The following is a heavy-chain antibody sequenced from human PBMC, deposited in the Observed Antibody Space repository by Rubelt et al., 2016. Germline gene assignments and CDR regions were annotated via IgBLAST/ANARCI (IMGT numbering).Heavy chain of an antibody. Sequence: QPGGSLRLSCAASGFTFSSYAMSWVRQAPGKGLEWVSGISNSGDRTYYVDSVKGRFIVSRDNSENTLYLQMSSLRAEDTAVYYCARGFDKAYSISWSSWGQGTLVTVSS. D-gene: IGHD6-13*01. CDR2: ISNSGDRT. V-gene: IGHV3-23*01. CDR1: GFTFSSYA. CDR3: ARGFDKAYSISWSS. J-gene: IGHJ4*02.